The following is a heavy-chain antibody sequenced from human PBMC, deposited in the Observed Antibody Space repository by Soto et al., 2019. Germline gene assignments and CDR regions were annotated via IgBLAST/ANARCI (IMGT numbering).Heavy chain of an antibody. CDR1: GYTFTSYG. CDR3: ARDRGSYPLDY. D-gene: IGHD1-26*01. V-gene: IGHV1-18*01. Sequence: QVQLVQSGAEVKKPGASVKVSCKASGYTFTSYGISWVRQAPGQGLEWMGWISAYNGNTNSAQKLQGRVTMTTDTATSRADMDLRSLRADDTAVYYCARDRGSYPLDYWGQGTLVSVSS. J-gene: IGHJ4*02. CDR2: ISAYNGNT.